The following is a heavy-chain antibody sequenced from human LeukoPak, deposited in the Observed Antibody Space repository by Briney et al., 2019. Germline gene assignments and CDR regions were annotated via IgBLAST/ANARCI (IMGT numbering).Heavy chain of an antibody. CDR1: GYSISSGYY. CDR3: ARWYYDFWSGYSLYIDY. V-gene: IGHV4-38-2*01. D-gene: IGHD3-3*01. J-gene: IGHJ4*02. CDR2: IYYSGST. Sequence: PSETLSLTCAVSGYSISSGYYWGWIRQPPGKGLEWIGSIYYSGSTYYNPSLKSRVTISVDTSKNQFSLKLSSVTAADTAVYYCARWYYDFWSGYSLYIDYWGQGTLVTVSS.